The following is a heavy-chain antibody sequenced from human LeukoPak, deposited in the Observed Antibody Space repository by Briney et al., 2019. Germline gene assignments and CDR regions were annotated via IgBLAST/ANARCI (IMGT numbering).Heavy chain of an antibody. CDR3: AKVVPPSFGVVIAPNDY. D-gene: IGHD3-3*01. J-gene: IGHJ4*02. CDR2: ISGSGGNT. Sequence: GGSLRLSCAASGFTFSSYAMSWVRQAPGKGLEWVSAISGSGGNTYYADSVKGRFTISRDNSNNTLYLQMNSLRAENTAVYYCAKVVPPSFGVVIAPNDYWGQGTLVTVSS. V-gene: IGHV3-23*01. CDR1: GFTFSSYA.